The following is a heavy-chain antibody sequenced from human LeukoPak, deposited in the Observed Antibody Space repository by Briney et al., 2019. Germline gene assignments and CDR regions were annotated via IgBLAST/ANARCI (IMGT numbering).Heavy chain of an antibody. J-gene: IGHJ4*02. D-gene: IGHD6-19*01. CDR3: ATSSDWYPVSSDH. CDR2: IYSDGST. CDR1: RFTVSSNY. Sequence: GSLRLSCAVSRFTVSSNYMSWVRQAPGKGLEWVSVIYSDGSTYYTDSVKGRFTISRDNSRDTLYLQMNSLRAEDTAVYYCATSSDWYPVSSDHWGQGTLVTVSS. V-gene: IGHV3-53*01.